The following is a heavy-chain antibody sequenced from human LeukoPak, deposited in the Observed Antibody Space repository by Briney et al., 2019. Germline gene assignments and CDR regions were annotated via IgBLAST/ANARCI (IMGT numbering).Heavy chain of an antibody. D-gene: IGHD1-26*01. V-gene: IGHV3-30*18. Sequence: GRSLRLSCAASGFTFSSYGMHWVRQAPGKGLEWVAVISYDGSNKYYADSVKGRFTISRDNSKNTLYLQMNSLRAEDTAVYYCAKDNEGGSYFDYWSQGTLVTVSS. J-gene: IGHJ4*02. CDR1: GFTFSSYG. CDR2: ISYDGSNK. CDR3: AKDNEGGSYFDY.